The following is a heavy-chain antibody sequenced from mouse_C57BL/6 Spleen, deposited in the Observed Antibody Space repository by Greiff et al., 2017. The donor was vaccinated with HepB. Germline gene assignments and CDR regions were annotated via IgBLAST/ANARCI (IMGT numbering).Heavy chain of an antibody. J-gene: IGHJ2*01. Sequence: EVQLQQSGPELVKPGASVKMSCKASGYTFTDYNMHWVKQSHGKSLEWIGYINPNNGGTSYNQKFQGKATLTGNKSSSTAYMELRSLTSEDSAVYYCARYGMTTVVATDYFDYWGQGTTLTVSS. CDR3: ARYGMTTVVATDYFDY. D-gene: IGHD1-1*01. CDR1: GYTFTDYN. V-gene: IGHV1-22*01. CDR2: INPNNGGT.